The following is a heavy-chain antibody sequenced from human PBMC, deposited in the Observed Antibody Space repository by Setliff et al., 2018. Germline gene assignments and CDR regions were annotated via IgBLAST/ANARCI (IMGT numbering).Heavy chain of an antibody. V-gene: IGHV1-8*02. Sequence: ASVKVSCKASGYTFTSYYMHWVRQAPGQGLEWMGWMNPNSGNTGYAQKFQGRVTMTRNTSKDAHRSVLFAQMNNLRPEDTAVYHCARNVNPFWSTHYHDFYHMDIWGKGTTVTVSS. CDR3: ARNVNPFWSTHYHDFYHMDI. CDR2: MNPNSGNT. D-gene: IGHD3-3*01. J-gene: IGHJ6*03. CDR1: GYTFTSYY.